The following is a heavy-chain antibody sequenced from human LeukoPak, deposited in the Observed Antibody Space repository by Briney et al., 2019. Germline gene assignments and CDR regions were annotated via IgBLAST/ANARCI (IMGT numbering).Heavy chain of an antibody. V-gene: IGHV1-18*01. J-gene: IGHJ5*02. D-gene: IGHD2-2*01. CDR3: ARDVGDIVAIPAAISVP. Sequence: ASVKVSCKASGYTFSSYGISWVRQAPGQGLEWMGWISAYNGNTNYAQMVQGRVTMTTDTSTSTAYMEVRSLRSDDTAMYYCARDVGDIVAIPAAISVPWGQGTLVTVSS. CDR2: ISAYNGNT. CDR1: GYTFSSYG.